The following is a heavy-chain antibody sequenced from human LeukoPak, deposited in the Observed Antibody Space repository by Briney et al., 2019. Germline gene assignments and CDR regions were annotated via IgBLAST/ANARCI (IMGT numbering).Heavy chain of an antibody. Sequence: GGSLRLSCAASGFTFSSYSVNWVRQAPGKGLEWVSSISSSSSYIYYADSVKGRFTISRDNAKNSLYLQMNSLRAEDTAVYYCARDTRVGATSPFDYWGQGTLVTVSS. V-gene: IGHV3-21*01. CDR1: GFTFSSYS. CDR2: ISSSSSYI. CDR3: ARDTRVGATSPFDY. D-gene: IGHD1-26*01. J-gene: IGHJ4*02.